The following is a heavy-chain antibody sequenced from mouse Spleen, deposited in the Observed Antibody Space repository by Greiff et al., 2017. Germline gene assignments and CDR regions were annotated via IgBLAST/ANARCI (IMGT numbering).Heavy chain of an antibody. Sequence: QVQLQQSGAELARPGASVKMSCKASGYTFTSYTMHWVKQRPGQGLEWIGYINPSSGYTKYNQKFKDKATLTADKSSSTAYMQLSSLTSEDSAVYYCARSPFTTVVAPYYFDYWGQGTTLTVSS. D-gene: IGHD1-1*01. J-gene: IGHJ2*01. CDR2: INPSSGYT. CDR3: ARSPFTTVVAPYYFDY. CDR1: GYTFTSYT. V-gene: IGHV1-4*01.